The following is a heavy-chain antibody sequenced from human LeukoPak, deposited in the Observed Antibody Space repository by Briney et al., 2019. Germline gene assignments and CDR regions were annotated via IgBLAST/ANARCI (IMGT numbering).Heavy chain of an antibody. Sequence: GASVKVSCKASGYTFTSYYMHWVRQAPGQGLEWMGIINPSGGSTSYAQKFQGRVTMTRDMSTSTVYMELSSLRSKDTAVYYCARSFGASHQYSSSWYYYYMDVWGKGTTVTVSS. CDR2: INPSGGST. V-gene: IGHV1-46*01. CDR1: GYTFTSYY. J-gene: IGHJ6*03. D-gene: IGHD6-13*01. CDR3: ARSFGASHQYSSSWYYYYMDV.